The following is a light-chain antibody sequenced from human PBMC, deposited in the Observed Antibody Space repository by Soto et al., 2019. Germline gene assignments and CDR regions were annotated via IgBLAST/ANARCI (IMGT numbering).Light chain of an antibody. CDR2: GAS. CDR3: QQYGSSPIT. CDR1: QSVGSDY. V-gene: IGKV3-20*01. J-gene: IGKJ5*01. Sequence: EIVLTQSPGTLSLSPGERATLSCRASQSVGSDYLAWYQQKPGQAPRILIFGASGRATGIPDRFSGSGSGTDFTLTISRLKPEDFAVYYCQQYGSSPITFGQGTRLEIK.